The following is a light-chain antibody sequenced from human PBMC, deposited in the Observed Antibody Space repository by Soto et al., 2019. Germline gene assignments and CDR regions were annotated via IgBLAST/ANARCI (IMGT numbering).Light chain of an antibody. J-gene: IGLJ2*01. CDR3: CSFALRSTLI. V-gene: IGLV2-23*01. CDR2: EGG. Sequence: QSVLTQPASVSGSPGQSITISCTGTSSDVGNYNLVSWYQQYPGKAPKLMIYEGGKRPSGVSNRFSGSKSGNTASLTISGLQAEDEADYYCCSFALRSTLIFGGGTNPTVL. CDR1: SSDVGNYNL.